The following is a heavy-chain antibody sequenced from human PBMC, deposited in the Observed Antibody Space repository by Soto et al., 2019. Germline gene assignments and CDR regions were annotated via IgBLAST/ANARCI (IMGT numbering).Heavy chain of an antibody. CDR1: GYTFNSHG. Sequence: QFQLVQSGTEVKRPGASVKVSCKASGYTFNSHGITWVRQAPGQGLEWMGWIIGYNGNTNYEQKFLGRASMTTDTSSSTAYMEMRGLRSDDTAVYYCARGGQCTSTSCYRDFHRGIDVWGQGTTVIVSS. V-gene: IGHV1-18*04. CDR3: ARGGQCTSTSCYRDFHRGIDV. D-gene: IGHD2-2*01. CDR2: IIGYNGNT. J-gene: IGHJ6*02.